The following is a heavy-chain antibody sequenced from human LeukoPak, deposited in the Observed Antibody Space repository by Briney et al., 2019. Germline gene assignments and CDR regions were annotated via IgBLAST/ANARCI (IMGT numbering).Heavy chain of an antibody. J-gene: IGHJ5*01. CDR1: GGSISSYY. CDR2: ISYSGST. Sequence: SETLSLTCTVSGGSISSYYWSWIRQPPGEGLEWIGFISYSGSTNYNPSLKSRVTISVDTSKNQFSLKLSSVTPADTAVYYCVRDSGREAQRWIQFDSWGQGTLVIVSS. D-gene: IGHD5-24*01. V-gene: IGHV4-59*01. CDR3: VRDSGREAQRWIQFDS.